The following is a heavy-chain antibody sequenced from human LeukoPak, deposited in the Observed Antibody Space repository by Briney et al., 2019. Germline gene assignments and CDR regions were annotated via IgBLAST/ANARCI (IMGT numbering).Heavy chain of an antibody. CDR3: ARDYGDSGDY. Sequence: ASVKVSCKTSGYTFTDYNLHWVRQAPGQRLEWMGIIKPSGGDTSYAQKFQGRVTMTRDMSTSTVYMELSSLRSEDTAVYYCARDYGDSGDYWGQGTLVTVSS. CDR2: IKPSGGDT. V-gene: IGHV1-46*01. D-gene: IGHD4-17*01. CDR1: GYTFTDYN. J-gene: IGHJ4*02.